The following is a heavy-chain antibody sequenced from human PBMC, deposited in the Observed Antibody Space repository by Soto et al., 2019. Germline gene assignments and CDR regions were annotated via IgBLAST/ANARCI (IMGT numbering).Heavy chain of an antibody. CDR3: ARSGYDFWSGYYTYYYGMDV. CDR1: GYSFTSYW. V-gene: IGHV5-10-1*01. J-gene: IGHJ6*02. Sequence: PGESLKISCKGSGYSFTSYWISWVRQMPGKGLEWMGRIDPSDSYTNYSPSFQGHVTISADKSISTAYLQWSSLKASDTAMYYCARSGYDFWSGYYTYYYGMDVWGQGTTVTVSS. CDR2: IDPSDSYT. D-gene: IGHD3-3*01.